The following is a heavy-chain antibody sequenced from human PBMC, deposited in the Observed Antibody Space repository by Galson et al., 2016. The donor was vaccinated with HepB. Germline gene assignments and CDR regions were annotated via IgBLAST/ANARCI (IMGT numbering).Heavy chain of an antibody. J-gene: IGHJ4*02. CDR1: GFTFDNFA. Sequence: SLRLSCAASGFTFDNFAMHWVRQPPGKGLEWVSAISWNSANKAYADSVKGRFTISRDNAKQSLYLQMNSLRTEDTAFYFCAKANCKAATGTTHFDYWGQGTLVTVSS. D-gene: IGHD1-1*01. CDR3: AKANCKAATGTTHFDY. V-gene: IGHV3-9*01. CDR2: ISWNSANK.